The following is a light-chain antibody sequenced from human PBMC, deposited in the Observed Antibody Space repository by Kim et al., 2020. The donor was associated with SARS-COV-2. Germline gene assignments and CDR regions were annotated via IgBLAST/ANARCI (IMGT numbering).Light chain of an antibody. CDR3: QAWDSSTVV. CDR1: ELGDKI. V-gene: IGLV3-1*01. Sequence: SVPPGQTAIITCSGNELGDKIVCWYQQKAGQSPVLVIYEDRQRPSGIPERVSGSNSGNTATLTISGTQAMDEADYYCQAWDSSTVVFGGGTQLTVL. CDR2: EDR. J-gene: IGLJ2*01.